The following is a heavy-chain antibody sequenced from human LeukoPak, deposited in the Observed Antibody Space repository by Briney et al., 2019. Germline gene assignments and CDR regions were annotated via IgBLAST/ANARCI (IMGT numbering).Heavy chain of an antibody. D-gene: IGHD4-17*01. CDR3: ARGFTHDYGDYFDY. Sequence: GGSLRLSCADSGFTVSSNYMSWVRQAPGKGLEWVSVIYSDSGSSTYYADSVKGRFTMSRDNSKNTLYFHMNSLRAEDTAVYYCARGFTHDYGDYFDYWGQGTLVTVSS. CDR2: IYSDSGSST. CDR1: GFTVSSNY. J-gene: IGHJ4*02. V-gene: IGHV3-66*01.